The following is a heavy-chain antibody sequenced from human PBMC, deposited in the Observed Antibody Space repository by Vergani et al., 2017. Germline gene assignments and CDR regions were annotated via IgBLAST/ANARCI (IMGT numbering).Heavy chain of an antibody. V-gene: IGHV3-7*03. CDR1: GFNFQIYW. D-gene: IGHD3-22*01. CDR2: IKQDGSED. Sequence: EVLLVESGGDLVQPGGSLRLSCEASGFNFQIYWMGWVRQTAEKGLEWVANIKQDGSEDYYVDSVKGRFTITRDNAKNSLYLQMNSLRAEDTAIYYCAGPQGTSAYHYGGFDYWGQGTLVTVSS. J-gene: IGHJ4*02. CDR3: AGPQGTSAYHYGGFDY.